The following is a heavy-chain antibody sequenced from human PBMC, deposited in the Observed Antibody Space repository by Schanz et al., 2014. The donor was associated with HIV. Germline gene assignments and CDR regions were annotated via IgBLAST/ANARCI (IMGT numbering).Heavy chain of an antibody. CDR2: ISGGGGST. D-gene: IGHD4-17*01. CDR1: GFTFSTYA. CDR3: AKFPPYGGGAYYFDY. Sequence: EVQLLESGGGLVQPGGSLRLSCTASGFTFSTYAMNWVRQAPGKGLEWVSAISGGGGSTYYADSVKGRLTISRDNSKNTLYLQMNSLRAEDTAVYFCAKFPPYGGGAYYFDYWGQGALVTVSS. J-gene: IGHJ4*02. V-gene: IGHV3-23*01.